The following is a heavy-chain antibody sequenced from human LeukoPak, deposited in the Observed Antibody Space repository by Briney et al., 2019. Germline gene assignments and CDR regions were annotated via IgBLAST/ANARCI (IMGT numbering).Heavy chain of an antibody. J-gene: IGHJ5*02. CDR2: IIPIFGTA. D-gene: IGHD3-22*01. V-gene: IGHV1-69*13. Sequence: ASVKLSCKASGGTFSSYAISWVRQAPGQGLEWMGGIIPIFGTANYAQKFQGRVTITADESTSTAYVELSSLRSEDTAVYYCARATNYYDSSGRRGFDPWGQGTLVTVSS. CDR1: GGTFSSYA. CDR3: ARATNYYDSSGRRGFDP.